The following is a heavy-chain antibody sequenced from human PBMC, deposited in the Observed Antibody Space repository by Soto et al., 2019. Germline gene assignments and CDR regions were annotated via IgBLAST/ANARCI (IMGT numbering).Heavy chain of an antibody. CDR3: ARDQGITTFGLYSMYYDGMDF. CDR2: ISTDNGNT. J-gene: IGHJ6*02. CDR1: GYTFTSSG. D-gene: IGHD3-3*01. Sequence: ASVKVSCKASGYTFTSSGISWVRQAPGQGLEWMGWISTDNGNTNYAQHLQGRVSMTTDTSTSTAYMDLRSLRSDDTAVYYCARDQGITTFGLYSMYYDGMDFWGQGTTVTVS. V-gene: IGHV1-18*01.